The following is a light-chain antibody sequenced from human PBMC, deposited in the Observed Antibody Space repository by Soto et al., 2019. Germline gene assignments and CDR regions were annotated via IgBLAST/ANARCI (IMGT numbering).Light chain of an antibody. CDR1: SSNIGSNY. Sequence: QSVLTQPPSASGTPGQRVTISCSGSSSNIGSNYVYWYQQLPGTAPKLLIYRNNQRPSGVPDRFSGSKSGASASLAISGLRSEDEADYYCAAWDDGLSGHVFGTGTKVTVL. CDR3: AAWDDGLSGHV. J-gene: IGLJ1*01. V-gene: IGLV1-47*01. CDR2: RNN.